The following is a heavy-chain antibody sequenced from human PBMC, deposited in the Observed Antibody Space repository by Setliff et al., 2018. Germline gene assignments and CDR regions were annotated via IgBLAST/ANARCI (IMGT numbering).Heavy chain of an antibody. V-gene: IGHV4-4*07. CDR2: IYIGGSA. CDR1: GGSISSYY. J-gene: IGHJ4*02. Sequence: SETLSLTCTVSGGSISSYYWSWIRQPAGKGLEWIGHIYIGGSANYNPSLKSRVTMSIDTSKNQFSLKLNSVTAAGTAVYYCARSFSRREKFLLDYWGQGALVTVSS. CDR3: ARSFSRREKFLLDY.